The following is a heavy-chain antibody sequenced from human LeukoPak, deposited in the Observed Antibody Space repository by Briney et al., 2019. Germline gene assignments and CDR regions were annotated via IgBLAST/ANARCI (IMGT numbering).Heavy chain of an antibody. CDR1: GFAFSPFA. V-gene: IGHV3-23*01. CDR2: ISGSGGTT. D-gene: IGHD3-22*01. J-gene: IGHJ4*02. Sequence: GGSLRLSCAASGFAFSPFAMAWVRQAPGKGLEWVSRISGSGGTTYYADSVKGRFTISRDNSKNTPYLQMDSLRAEDTAVYYCSKERSSSGYYDYWGLGTLVTVSS. CDR3: SKERSSSGYYDY.